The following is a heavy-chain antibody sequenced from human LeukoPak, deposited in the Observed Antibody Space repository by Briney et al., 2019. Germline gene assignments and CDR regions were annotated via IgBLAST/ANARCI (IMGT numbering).Heavy chain of an antibody. V-gene: IGHV4-39*01. Sequence: SETLSLTCTVSGGSISSSSYYWGWIRQPPGKGLEWIGSTYYSGSTYYNPSLKSRVTISVDTSKNQFSLKLSSVTAADTAVYYCATMVRGVIIPSYWGQGTLVTVSS. CDR2: TYYSGST. CDR3: ATMVRGVIIPSY. CDR1: GGSISSSSYY. D-gene: IGHD3-10*01. J-gene: IGHJ4*02.